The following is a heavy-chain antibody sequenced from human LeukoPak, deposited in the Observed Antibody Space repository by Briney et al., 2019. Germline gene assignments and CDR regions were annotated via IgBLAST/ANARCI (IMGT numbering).Heavy chain of an antibody. D-gene: IGHD3-9*01. CDR2: IYYSGST. CDR1: GGSISSYY. J-gene: IGHJ4*02. CDR3: ARDIPRYAVTGVGY. Sequence: PSETLSLTCTVSGGSISSYYWSWIRQPPGKGLEWIGYIYYSGSTYYNPSLKSRVTISVDTSKNQFSLELSSVTAADTAVYYCARDIPRYAVTGVGYWGQGTLVTVSS. V-gene: IGHV4-59*12.